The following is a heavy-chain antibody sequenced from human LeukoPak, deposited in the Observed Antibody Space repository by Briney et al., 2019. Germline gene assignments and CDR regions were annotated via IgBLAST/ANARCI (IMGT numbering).Heavy chain of an antibody. Sequence: PSGTLSLTCAVSGGSISSSNWWSWVRQPPGKGLEWIGEIYHSGSTNYNPSLTSRVTISRDTSKNQFSLNLSSVTAADTAVYYCAKDWSIFGARDWFDPWGQGILVTVSS. V-gene: IGHV4-4*02. J-gene: IGHJ5*02. D-gene: IGHD3-3*01. CDR1: GGSISSSNW. CDR2: IYHSGST. CDR3: AKDWSIFGARDWFDP.